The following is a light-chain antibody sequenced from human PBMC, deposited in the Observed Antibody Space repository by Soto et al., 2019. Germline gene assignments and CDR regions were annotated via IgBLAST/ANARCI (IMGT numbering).Light chain of an antibody. V-gene: IGKV1-5*03. Sequence: DIQMTQSPSTLSASVGDRVTITCRASQSISSWLAWYQQKPGKAPKLLIYKASSLESGVPSRFSGSGSGTEFTLTISSLQPDDFATHYCQQDNSYTWTFGQGTKLDIK. CDR2: KAS. CDR3: QQDNSYTWT. CDR1: QSISSW. J-gene: IGKJ1*01.